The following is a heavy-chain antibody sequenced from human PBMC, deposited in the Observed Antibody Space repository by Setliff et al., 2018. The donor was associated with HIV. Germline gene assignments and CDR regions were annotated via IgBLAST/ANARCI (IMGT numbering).Heavy chain of an antibody. V-gene: IGHV1-18*01. J-gene: IGHJ6*03. CDR3: ARVPVSNYYYYMDV. CDR1: GYTFINYH. CDR2: ISASSVNT. Sequence: ASVMVSCKASGYTFINYHITWVRQAPGQGLEWVGSISASSVNTNYTQGRVTMTTDISTSTAYMELRSLRSADSAVYYCARVPVSNYYYYMDVWGKGTTVTVS.